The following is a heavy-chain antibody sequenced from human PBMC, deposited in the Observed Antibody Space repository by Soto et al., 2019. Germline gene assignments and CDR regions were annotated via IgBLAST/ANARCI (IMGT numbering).Heavy chain of an antibody. CDR2: ISVSVGST. Sequence: LRLSCGVSGFPFAPSTMSWVRQAPGKGLEWVSTISVSVGSTYSADSVQGRFTVSSDISDNTLFLRMTSLTADDTAVYFCAKRDVPHSTSNAYFYDHWGRGVLVTVSS. J-gene: IGHJ4*02. CDR1: GFPFAPST. CDR3: AKRDVPHSTSNAYFYDH. D-gene: IGHD2-21*02. V-gene: IGHV3-23*01.